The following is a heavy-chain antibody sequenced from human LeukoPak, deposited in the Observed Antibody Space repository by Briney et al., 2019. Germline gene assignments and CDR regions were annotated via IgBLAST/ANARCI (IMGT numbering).Heavy chain of an antibody. CDR2: IKEDGSEK. CDR1: EFPFSTYW. V-gene: IGHV3-7*05. Sequence: GGSLRLSCAASEFPFSTYWMSWVRQAPGKGLEWLANIKEDGSEKYHVDSVKGRFTISRDNANNALYLQMDSLRAEDTALYYCARAGGCDYWGQGTLVTVSS. D-gene: IGHD1-14*01. J-gene: IGHJ4*02. CDR3: ARAGGCDY.